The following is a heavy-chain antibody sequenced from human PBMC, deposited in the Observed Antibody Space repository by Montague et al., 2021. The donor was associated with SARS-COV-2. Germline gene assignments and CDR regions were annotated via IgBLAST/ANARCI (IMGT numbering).Heavy chain of an antibody. D-gene: IGHD4-17*01. CDR2: IDWDXDQ. J-gene: IGHJ4*02. CDR3: ARSYGDYRDSYFDY. V-gene: IGHV2-70*01. Sequence: PALVKPTQTLTLTCTFSGFSLNTSGMCVSWIRQPPGKALEWLALIDWDXDQYYSTSLKTRLTISKDTSKNQVVLTMTNMDPIDTATYYCARSYGDYRDSYFDYWGQGTLVTVSS. CDR1: GFSLNTSGMC.